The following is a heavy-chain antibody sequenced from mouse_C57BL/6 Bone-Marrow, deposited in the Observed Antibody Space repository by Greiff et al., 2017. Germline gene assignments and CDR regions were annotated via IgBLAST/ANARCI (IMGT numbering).Heavy chain of an antibody. CDR2: INPNYGTT. CDR3: ARPNLFYYYGSSPFAY. D-gene: IGHD1-1*01. CDR1: GYSFTDYN. Sequence: EVHLVESGPELVKPGASVKISCKASGYSFTDYNMNWVKQSNGKSLEWIGVINPNYGTTSYNQKFKGEATLTVDQSSSTAYMQLNSLTSEDSAVYYCARPNLFYYYGSSPFAYWGQGTLVTVSA. J-gene: IGHJ3*01. V-gene: IGHV1-39*01.